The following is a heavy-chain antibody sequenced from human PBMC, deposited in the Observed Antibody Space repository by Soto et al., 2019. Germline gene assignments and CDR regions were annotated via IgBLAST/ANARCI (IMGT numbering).Heavy chain of an antibody. CDR2: IKQDGSEN. J-gene: IGHJ3*02. CDR3: ARDSGPRGYDAFDI. D-gene: IGHD2-8*02. CDR1: GFTFSNYW. Sequence: EVQVVESGGGLVQPGGSLRLSCAASGFTFSNYWMTWVRQAPGKGLEWVANIKQDGSENFDVDSVKGRFTISRDNAKNSLYLQMNSLRAEDTAVYYCARDSGPRGYDAFDIWGQGTMVTVSS. V-gene: IGHV3-7*04.